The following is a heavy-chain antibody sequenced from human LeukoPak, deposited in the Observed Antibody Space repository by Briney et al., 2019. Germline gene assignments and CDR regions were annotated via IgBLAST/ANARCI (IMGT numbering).Heavy chain of an antibody. Sequence: PGGSLRLSCAASGLTFSSHAMHWVRQASGKGLEYVSAIVSNGGNTYYADSVRGRFTISRDNSKDTVYLQMGSLRPEDTAVYYCARGGYYAASDIWGQGALVTVSS. CDR2: IVSNGGNT. J-gene: IGHJ4*02. CDR3: ARGGYYAASDI. V-gene: IGHV3-64*02. CDR1: GLTFSSHA. D-gene: IGHD3-3*01.